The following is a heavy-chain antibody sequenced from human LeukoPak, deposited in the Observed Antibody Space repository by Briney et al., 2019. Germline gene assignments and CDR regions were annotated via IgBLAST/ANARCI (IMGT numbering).Heavy chain of an antibody. J-gene: IGHJ4*02. V-gene: IGHV1-2*02. D-gene: IGHD5-18*01. Sequence: ASAKVSCKASGYTFTGYYMHWVRQAPGQGLEWMGWINPNSGGTNYAQKFQGRVTMTRDTSISTAYMELSRLRSDDTAVYYCARDHGYSYGYYFDYWGQGTLVTVSS. CDR3: ARDHGYSYGYYFDY. CDR2: INPNSGGT. CDR1: GYTFTGYY.